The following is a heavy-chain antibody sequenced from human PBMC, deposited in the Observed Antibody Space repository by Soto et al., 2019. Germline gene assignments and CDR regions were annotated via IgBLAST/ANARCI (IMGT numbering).Heavy chain of an antibody. Sequence: SETLSLTCAVYGGSFSGYYWSWIRQPPGKGLEWIGEINHSGSTNYNPSLKSRVTISVDTSKNQFSLKLSSVTAADTAVYYCARVRLRGFDYWGQGTLVTVSS. J-gene: IGHJ4*02. CDR3: ARVRLRGFDY. D-gene: IGHD4-17*01. CDR2: INHSGST. V-gene: IGHV4-34*01. CDR1: GGSFSGYY.